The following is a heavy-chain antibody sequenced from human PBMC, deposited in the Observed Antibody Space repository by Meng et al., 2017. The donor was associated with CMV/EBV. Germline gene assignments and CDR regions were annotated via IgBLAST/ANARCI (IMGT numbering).Heavy chain of an antibody. CDR1: GGSISSYY. Sequence: GSLRLSCTVSGGSISSYYWSWIWQPPGKGLEWIGYIYYSGSTNYNPSLKSRVTISVDTSKNQFSLKLSSVTAADTAVYYCARGNSHDFWSGYRYYYGMDVWGQGTTVTVSS. V-gene: IGHV4-59*01. J-gene: IGHJ6*02. D-gene: IGHD3-3*01. CDR2: IYYSGST. CDR3: ARGNSHDFWSGYRYYYGMDV.